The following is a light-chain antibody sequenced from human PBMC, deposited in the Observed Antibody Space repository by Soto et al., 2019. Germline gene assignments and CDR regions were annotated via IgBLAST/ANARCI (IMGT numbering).Light chain of an antibody. V-gene: IGKV1-5*01. J-gene: IGKJ2*01. Sequence: DIPLTQSPPTLSASVVERDHIXFRASQSISNWLAWYQQKPGKAPTLLIYDVSRLESGVPSRFSGSGSGTEFTLTINSLQPDDFATYYCQQYDSYYTFGQGTKVDIK. CDR3: QQYDSYYT. CDR2: DVS. CDR1: QSISNW.